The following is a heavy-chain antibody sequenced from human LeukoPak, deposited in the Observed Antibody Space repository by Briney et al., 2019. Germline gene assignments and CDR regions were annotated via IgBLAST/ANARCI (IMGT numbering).Heavy chain of an antibody. Sequence: GGSLRLSCAASGFTFSSRAMNWVRQAPGKGLEWVSAISGSGGSTYYADSVKGRFTISRDNSKNTLYLQMNSLRAEDTAVYYCARDYDSSGYRTPYNWFDPWGQGTLVTVSS. J-gene: IGHJ5*02. CDR3: ARDYDSSGYRTPYNWFDP. CDR1: GFTFSSRA. V-gene: IGHV3-23*01. CDR2: ISGSGGST. D-gene: IGHD3-22*01.